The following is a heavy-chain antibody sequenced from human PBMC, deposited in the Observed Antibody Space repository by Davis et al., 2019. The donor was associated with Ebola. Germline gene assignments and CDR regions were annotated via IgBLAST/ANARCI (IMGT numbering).Heavy chain of an antibody. CDR1: GFTFSSYA. CDR3: ATHSGPDY. CDR2: ISGSGGST. V-gene: IGHV3-23*01. D-gene: IGHD6-25*01. Sequence: GESLKISCAASGFTFSSYAMSWVRQAPGKGLEWVSAISGSGGSTYYADSVKGRFTISRDNSKNTLYLQMNSLRAEDTAVYYCATHSGPDYWGQGTLVTVSS. J-gene: IGHJ4*02.